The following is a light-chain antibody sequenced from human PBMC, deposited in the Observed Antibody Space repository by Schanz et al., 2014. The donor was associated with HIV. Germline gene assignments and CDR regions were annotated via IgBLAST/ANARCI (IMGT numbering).Light chain of an antibody. CDR3: AAWDDSLNGWV. V-gene: IGLV1-44*01. CDR2: SNN. CDR1: SSNIGSNT. J-gene: IGLJ3*02. Sequence: QSVLTQPPSASGTPGQRVTISSSGSSSNIGSNTVNWYQQVPGTAPKLLIYSNNQRPSGVPDRFSGSKSGTSASLAISGLQSEDEADYYCAAWDDSLNGWVFGGGTKLTVL.